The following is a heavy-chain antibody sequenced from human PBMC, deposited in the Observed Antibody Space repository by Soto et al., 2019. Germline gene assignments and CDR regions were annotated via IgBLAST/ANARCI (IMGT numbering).Heavy chain of an antibody. CDR2: ISYDGSNK. V-gene: IGHV3-30*18. CDR3: AKDQGHRLGDYGDYGFDY. D-gene: IGHD4-17*01. Sequence: QVQLVESGGGVVQPGRSLRLSCAASGFTFSSYGMHWVRQAPGKGLEWVAVISYDGSNKYYADSVKGRFTISRDNSKNTLYLQMNSLRAEDTAVYYCAKDQGHRLGDYGDYGFDYWGQGTLVTVSS. CDR1: GFTFSSYG. J-gene: IGHJ4*02.